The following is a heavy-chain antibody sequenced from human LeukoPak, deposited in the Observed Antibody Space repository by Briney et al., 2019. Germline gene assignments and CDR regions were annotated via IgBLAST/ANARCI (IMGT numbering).Heavy chain of an antibody. V-gene: IGHV1-46*01. J-gene: IGHJ3*02. CDR1: GYTFTSYY. D-gene: IGHD5-18*01. CDR3: ARAQQPSVDTARGGVDAFDI. Sequence: ASVKVSCTASGYTFTSYYMHWVRQAPGQGLEWMGIINPSGGSTSYAQKFQGRVTMTRDTSTSTVYMELSSLRSEDTAVYYCARAQQPSVDTARGGVDAFDIWGQGTMVTVSS. CDR2: INPSGGST.